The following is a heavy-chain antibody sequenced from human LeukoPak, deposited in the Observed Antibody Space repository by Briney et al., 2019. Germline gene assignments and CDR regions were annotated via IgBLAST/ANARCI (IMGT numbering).Heavy chain of an antibody. CDR2: IYYSGST. V-gene: IGHV4-31*03. CDR3: ARGRIVVVTADTPPPVSMDV. J-gene: IGHJ6*02. Sequence: SETLSLTCTVSGGSISSGGYYWSWIRQHPGKGLEWIGYIYYSGSTYYNPSLKSRVTISVDTSKDQFSLKLSSVTAADTAVYYCARGRIVVVTADTPPPVSMDVWGQGTTVTVSS. CDR1: GGSISSGGYY. D-gene: IGHD2-21*02.